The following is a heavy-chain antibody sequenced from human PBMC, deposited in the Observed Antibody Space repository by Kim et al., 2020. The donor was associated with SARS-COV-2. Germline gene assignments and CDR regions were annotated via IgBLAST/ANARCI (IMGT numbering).Heavy chain of an antibody. V-gene: IGHV3-15*01. CDR3: TTDGGAGTREFDY. D-gene: IGHD1-7*01. CDR2: IKSKTDGGTT. CDR1: GFTFSNAW. Sequence: GGSLRLSCAASGFTFSNAWMSWVRQAPGKGLEWVGRIKSKTDGGTTDYAAPVKGRFTISRDDSKNTLYLQMNSLKTEDTAVYYCTTDGGAGTREFDYWGQGTLVTVSS. J-gene: IGHJ4*02.